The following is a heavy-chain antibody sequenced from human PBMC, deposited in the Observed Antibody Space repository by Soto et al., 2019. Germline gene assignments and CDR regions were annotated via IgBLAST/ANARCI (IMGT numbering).Heavy chain of an antibody. CDR1: GFTFSSYA. Sequence: GGSLRLSCAASGFTFSSYAMSWVRQAPGKGLEWVSAISGSGGSTYYADSVKGRFTISRDNSKNTLYLQMNSLRAEDTAVYYCAKAYPGYSYGYSVHYYGMDVWGQGTTVTVSS. D-gene: IGHD5-18*01. J-gene: IGHJ6*02. CDR2: ISGSGGST. V-gene: IGHV3-23*01. CDR3: AKAYPGYSYGYSVHYYGMDV.